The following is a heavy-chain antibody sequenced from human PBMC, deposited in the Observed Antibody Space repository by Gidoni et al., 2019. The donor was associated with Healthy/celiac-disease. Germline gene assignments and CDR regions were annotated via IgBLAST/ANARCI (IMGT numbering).Heavy chain of an antibody. D-gene: IGHD2-15*01. Sequence: QVQLQQWGAGLLKPSETLSLTCAVYGGSFSGYYWSWIRQPPGKGLEWIGEINHSGSTNYNPSLKSRVTISVDTSKNQFSRKLSSVTAADTAVYYCARVEGCSGGSCYSVDYWGQGTLVTVSS. V-gene: IGHV4-34*01. J-gene: IGHJ4*02. CDR2: INHSGST. CDR3: ARVEGCSGGSCYSVDY. CDR1: GGSFSGYY.